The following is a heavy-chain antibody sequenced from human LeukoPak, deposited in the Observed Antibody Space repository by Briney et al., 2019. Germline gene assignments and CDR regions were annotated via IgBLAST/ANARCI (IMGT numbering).Heavy chain of an antibody. D-gene: IGHD2-15*01. CDR2: INPSGGST. J-gene: IGHJ4*02. Sequence: ASVKVSCKASGYTFTSYYMHWVRQAPGQGLEWMGIINPSGGSTSYAQKFQGRVTMTRDTSTSTVYMEQSSLRSEDTAVYYCARDPLGYCSGGNCYHFDYWGQGTLVTVSS. V-gene: IGHV1-46*01. CDR3: ARDPLGYCSGGNCYHFDY. CDR1: GYTFTSYY.